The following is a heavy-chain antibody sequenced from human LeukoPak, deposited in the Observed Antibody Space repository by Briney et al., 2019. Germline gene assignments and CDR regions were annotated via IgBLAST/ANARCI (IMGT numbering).Heavy chain of an antibody. CDR2: IIPIFGTA. J-gene: IGHJ6*03. D-gene: IGHD2-15*01. CDR3: AINQAGYCGGGSCYRHEFYYMDV. Sequence: ASVKVSCKASGGTFSTYVISWVRQAPGQGLEWMGGIIPIFGTANYAEKFQDRVTITADKSTSTAYMELSSLRSEDTAMYYCAINQAGYCGGGSCYRHEFYYMDVWGKGTSVTVSS. CDR1: GGTFSTYV. V-gene: IGHV1-69*06.